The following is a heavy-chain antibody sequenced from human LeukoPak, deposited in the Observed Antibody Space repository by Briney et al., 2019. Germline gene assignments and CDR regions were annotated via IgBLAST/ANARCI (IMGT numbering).Heavy chain of an antibody. J-gene: IGHJ3*02. CDR1: GGTFSSYA. Sequence: ASVKVSCKASGGTFSSYAISWVRQAPGQGLEWMGRIIPIFGTANYAQKFQGRVTITTDESTSTAYMELSSLRSEDTAVYYCARDTPRNMIVGLHGAFDIWGQGTMVTVSS. V-gene: IGHV1-69*05. CDR3: ARDTPRNMIVGLHGAFDI. CDR2: IIPIFGTA. D-gene: IGHD3-22*01.